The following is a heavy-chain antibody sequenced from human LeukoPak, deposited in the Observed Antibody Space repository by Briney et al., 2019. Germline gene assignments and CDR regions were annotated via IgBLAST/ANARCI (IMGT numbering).Heavy chain of an antibody. CDR1: GFTFSSYE. D-gene: IGHD6-13*01. Sequence: GGSLRLSCAASGFTFSSYEMNWVRQAPGKGLEWVSYISSSGSTIYYADSVKGRFTISRDNAKNSLYLQMNSLRAEDTAVYYCAGASIAAAQGMDVWGQGTTVTVSS. J-gene: IGHJ6*02. CDR3: AGASIAAAQGMDV. V-gene: IGHV3-48*03. CDR2: ISSSGSTI.